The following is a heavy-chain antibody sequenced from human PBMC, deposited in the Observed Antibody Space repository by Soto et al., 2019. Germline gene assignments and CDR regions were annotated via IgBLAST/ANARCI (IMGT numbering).Heavy chain of an antibody. Sequence: SVKVSCKASGGTFSSYAISWVRQAPGQGLEWMGGIIPIFGTANYAQKFQGRVTITADESTSTAYMELSSLRSEDTAVYYCAREVRRDYYDSSGYYRITEYYFDYWGQGTLVT. V-gene: IGHV1-69*13. CDR1: GGTFSSYA. CDR2: IIPIFGTA. CDR3: AREVRRDYYDSSGYYRITEYYFDY. D-gene: IGHD3-22*01. J-gene: IGHJ4*02.